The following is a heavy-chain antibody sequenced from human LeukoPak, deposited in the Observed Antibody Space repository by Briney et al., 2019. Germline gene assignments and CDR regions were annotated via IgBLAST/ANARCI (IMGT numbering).Heavy chain of an antibody. CDR3: ARHPIYGSGTSSGFDV. J-gene: IGHJ3*01. Sequence: SETLSLTCSVSGDSISDDYWRWIRQPPGRGLEWIEYVYGSGGTSYNPSFGSRLTISADTSKNELSLQLRSVNAADTAVYYCARHPIYGSGTSSGFDVWGQGTMVTVSS. CDR1: GDSISDDY. D-gene: IGHD3-10*01. CDR2: VYGSGGT. V-gene: IGHV4-59*08.